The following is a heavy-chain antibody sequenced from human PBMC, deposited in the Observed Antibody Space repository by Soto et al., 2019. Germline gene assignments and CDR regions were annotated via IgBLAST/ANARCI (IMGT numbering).Heavy chain of an antibody. Sequence: SETLSLTCSVSGGSLSSDSYYWSWIRQPPGKGLEWIGYIYYSGSTNYNPSLKSRVTISVDTSKNQFSLKLSSVTAADTAVYYCARGVVVVVAATYYYYGMDVWGQGTTVTVSS. J-gene: IGHJ6*02. CDR2: IYYSGST. CDR3: ARGVVVVVAATYYYYGMDV. V-gene: IGHV4-61*01. D-gene: IGHD2-15*01. CDR1: GGSLSSDSYY.